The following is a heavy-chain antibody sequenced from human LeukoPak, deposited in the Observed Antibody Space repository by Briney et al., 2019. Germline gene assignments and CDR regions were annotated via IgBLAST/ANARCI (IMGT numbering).Heavy chain of an antibody. CDR3: ARVARPAIGAYYYYYYMDV. CDR1: GGSINSYY. Sequence: PSETLSLTCSVSGGSINSYYWSWIRQSPGKGLEWIGYIHYSGSTNYNPSLKSRVTISVDTSKNQFSLKLSSVTAADTAVYYCARVARPAIGAYYYYYYMDVWGKGTTVTVSS. V-gene: IGHV4-59*01. J-gene: IGHJ6*03. CDR2: IHYSGST. D-gene: IGHD1-26*01.